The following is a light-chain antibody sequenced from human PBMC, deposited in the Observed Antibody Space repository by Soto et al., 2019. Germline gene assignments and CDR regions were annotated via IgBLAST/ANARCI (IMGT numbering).Light chain of an antibody. CDR2: DAS. V-gene: IGKV1-5*01. CDR3: QQYNNYST. CDR1: QNIRNW. J-gene: IGKJ5*01. Sequence: DIQMTQSPSTLSASVGDSRTINCRASQNIRNWLAWYQQKPGKAPNPLIYDASSLKSGVPARLSGSGSGTEFTLSIRSLQPDDFATYYCQQYNNYSTFGQGTRLEIK.